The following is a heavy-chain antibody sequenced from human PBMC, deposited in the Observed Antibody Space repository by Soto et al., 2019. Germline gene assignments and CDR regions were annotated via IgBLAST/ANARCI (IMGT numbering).Heavy chain of an antibody. V-gene: IGHV3-21*01. Sequence: EVQLVESGGGLVKPGGSLSLSCAASGFTFSSYSMNWVRQAPGKGLEWVSSISSSSSYIYYADSVRGRFTISRDDAKNALYLQMNSLRAEDTAVYYCARDPSRVRRKNSYFDLWGRGSLCNVAS. CDR1: GFTFSSYS. CDR2: ISSSSSYI. J-gene: IGHJ2*01. CDR3: ARDPSRVRRKNSYFDL. D-gene: IGHD3-10*01.